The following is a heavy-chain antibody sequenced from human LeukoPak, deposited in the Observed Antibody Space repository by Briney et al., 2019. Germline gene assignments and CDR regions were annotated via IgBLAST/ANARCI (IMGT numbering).Heavy chain of an antibody. CDR3: ARDQIYCSGGYCYFDY. V-gene: IGHV3-21*01. Sequence: PGGSLRLSCAASGFTFSNAWMSWARQAPGKGLEWVSSISSSSSYIYYADSVKGRFTISRDNAKNTLYLQMNSLRVEDSAVYYCARDQIYCSGGYCYFDYWGQGTLVTVSS. D-gene: IGHD2-15*01. CDR1: GFTFSNAW. J-gene: IGHJ4*02. CDR2: ISSSSSYI.